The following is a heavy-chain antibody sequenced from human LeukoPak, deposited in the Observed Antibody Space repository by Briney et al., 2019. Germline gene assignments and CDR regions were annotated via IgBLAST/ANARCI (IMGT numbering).Heavy chain of an antibody. D-gene: IGHD2-21*02. Sequence: PGGSLRLSCAASGFTFSSYAMHWVRQAPGKGLEWVAVISYDGSKKYYADSVKGRFTISRDNSKNTLYLQMNSLRAEDTAVYYCARGDIVVVTYAFDIWGQGTMVTVSS. CDR1: GFTFSSYA. J-gene: IGHJ3*02. CDR2: ISYDGSKK. V-gene: IGHV3-30*04. CDR3: ARGDIVVVTYAFDI.